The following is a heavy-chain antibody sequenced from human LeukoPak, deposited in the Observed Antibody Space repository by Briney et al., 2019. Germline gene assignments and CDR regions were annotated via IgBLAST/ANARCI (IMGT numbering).Heavy chain of an antibody. V-gene: IGHV1-69*05. J-gene: IGHJ6*03. Sequence: ASVKVSCKASGGTFSSYAISWVRQAPGQGLEWMGGIIPIFGTANYAQKFQGRVTITTDESTSTAYMELSSLRSEDTAVYYCARVYYDSSGYPYYYYYMDVWGKGTTVTVSS. CDR2: IIPIFGTA. CDR3: ARVYYDSSGYPYYYYYMDV. CDR1: GGTFSSYA. D-gene: IGHD3-22*01.